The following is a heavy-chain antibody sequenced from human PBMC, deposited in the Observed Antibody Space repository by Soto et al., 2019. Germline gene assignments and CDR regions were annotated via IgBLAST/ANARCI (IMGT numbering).Heavy chain of an antibody. Sequence: EVQLEESGGALVQPGRSLRLYYAASGFTFDDYAMHWVRQVLGKGLEWVSSISWNSGNIGYADSVKGRFTTSRDNAKNSLYLQMNSLRPEDTALYYCVRSKSGYSYGTPFDFWGQGTLVTVSS. CDR3: VRSKSGYSYGTPFDF. V-gene: IGHV3-9*01. D-gene: IGHD5-18*01. J-gene: IGHJ4*02. CDR1: GFTFDDYA. CDR2: ISWNSGNI.